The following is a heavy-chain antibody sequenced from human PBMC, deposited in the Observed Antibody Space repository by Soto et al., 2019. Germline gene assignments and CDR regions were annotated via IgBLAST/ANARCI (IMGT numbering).Heavy chain of an antibody. CDR3: AKERWFGEDYNDY. Sequence: QVQLVESGGGVVQPGRSLRLSCAASGFTFSSYGMHWVRQAPGKGLEWVAVISYDGSNKYYADSVKGRFTIARDNYKNTLYLQMNSLRAEDTAVYYCAKERWFGEDYNDYWGQGTLVTVSS. J-gene: IGHJ4*02. V-gene: IGHV3-30*18. CDR2: ISYDGSNK. CDR1: GFTFSSYG. D-gene: IGHD3-10*01.